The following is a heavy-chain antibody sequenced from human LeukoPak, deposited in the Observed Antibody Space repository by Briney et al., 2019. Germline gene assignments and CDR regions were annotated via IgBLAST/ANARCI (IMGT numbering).Heavy chain of an antibody. D-gene: IGHD3-10*01. V-gene: IGHV3-7*01. J-gene: IGHJ4*02. CDR1: GFTFSSYW. CDR2: INQDGSEK. Sequence: GGSLRLSCAASGFTFSSYWMSWVRQAPGEGLEWVANINQDGSEKYYVDSVKGRFTISRGNAKNSLYLQMNSLRAEDTAVYYCARENSRGVIRDYFDYWGQGTLVTVSS. CDR3: ARENSRGVIRDYFDY.